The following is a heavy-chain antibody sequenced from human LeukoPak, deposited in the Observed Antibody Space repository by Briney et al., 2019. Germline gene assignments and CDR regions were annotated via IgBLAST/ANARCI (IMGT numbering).Heavy chain of an antibody. CDR2: ISTRRGRT. CDR3: ARDFPAYSGSYPIDY. J-gene: IGHJ4*02. Sequence: GGSLRLSCAASGFTFRTYAMTWVRQAPGKGLEWVSVISTRRGRTDYAESVKGRFTISRDDSKNTMYLQMNSLRAEDTAVYYCARDFPAYSGSYPIDYWGQGTLVTVSS. D-gene: IGHD1-26*01. V-gene: IGHV3-23*01. CDR1: GFTFRTYA.